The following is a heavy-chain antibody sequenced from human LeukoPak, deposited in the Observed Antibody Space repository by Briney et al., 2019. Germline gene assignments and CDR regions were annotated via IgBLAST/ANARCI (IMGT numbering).Heavy chain of an antibody. Sequence: GGSLRLSCAASGFTFSSYGMSWVRQAPGKGLEWVSAISGSGGSTYYADSVKGRFTIPRDNSKNTLYLQMNSLRAEDTAVYYCARDVATISNWFDPWGQGTLVTVSS. V-gene: IGHV3-23*01. J-gene: IGHJ5*02. D-gene: IGHD5-24*01. CDR1: GFTFSSYG. CDR2: ISGSGGST. CDR3: ARDVATISNWFDP.